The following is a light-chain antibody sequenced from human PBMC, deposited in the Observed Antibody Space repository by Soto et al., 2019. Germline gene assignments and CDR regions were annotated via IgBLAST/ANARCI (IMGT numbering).Light chain of an antibody. CDR3: QQRSNWPPIT. CDR2: DAS. Sequence: EIVLTHSLATLSLSPWERATLSFSASQSVSSCLAGYQQKPGQPTRRLIYDASNRTTGITARFCGSGSGTDFSITISSLEHEDFAVYYCQQRSNWPPITFGQGTRLEN. V-gene: IGKV3-11*01. J-gene: IGKJ5*01. CDR1: QSVSSC.